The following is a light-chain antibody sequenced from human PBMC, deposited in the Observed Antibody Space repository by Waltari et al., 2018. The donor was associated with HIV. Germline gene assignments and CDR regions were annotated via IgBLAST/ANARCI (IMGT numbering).Light chain of an antibody. J-gene: IGLJ2*01. CDR3: AAWDDSLNVV. V-gene: IGLV1-44*01. CDR2: RNN. CDR1: SSNIGSDT. Sequence: QSVLTQPPSASGTPGQRVTISCSGSSSNIGSDTVNWYQKLPGTAPKLLINRNNQRPSGVPDRFSGSKSGTSASLAISGLQSEDEADYYCAAWDDSLNVVFGGGTKLTVL.